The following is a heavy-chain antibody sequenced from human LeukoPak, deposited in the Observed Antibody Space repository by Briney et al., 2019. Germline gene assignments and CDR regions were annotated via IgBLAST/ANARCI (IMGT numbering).Heavy chain of an antibody. CDR2: ITGSGNSI. V-gene: IGHV3-48*03. J-gene: IGHJ4*02. CDR1: GFTFSNYE. Sequence: GGSLILSCAASGFTFSNYEMNWVRQAPGKGLEWVSYITGSGNSINYADSVGGRFTISRDNAGNSLYLQMNSLRAEDTAVYYCARESARCGGDCNDYWGQGTLVTVSS. CDR3: ARESARCGGDCNDY. D-gene: IGHD2-21*02.